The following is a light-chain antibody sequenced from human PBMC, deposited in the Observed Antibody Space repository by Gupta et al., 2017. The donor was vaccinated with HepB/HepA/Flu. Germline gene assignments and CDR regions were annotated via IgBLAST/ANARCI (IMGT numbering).Light chain of an antibody. Sequence: DIHTTQSPSSLSASVGDRVTITCRASQSISSYLNWYQQKPGKAPKLLIYAASSLQSGVPSRFSGSGSGTDFTLTISSLQPEDFATYYCQQSDSTPFTFGHGTKVDIK. V-gene: IGKV1-39*01. CDR2: AAS. J-gene: IGKJ3*01. CDR1: QSISSY. CDR3: QQSDSTPFT.